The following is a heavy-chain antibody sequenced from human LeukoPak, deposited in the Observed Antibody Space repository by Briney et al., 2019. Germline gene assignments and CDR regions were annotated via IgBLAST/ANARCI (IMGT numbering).Heavy chain of an antibody. Sequence: ASVTVSCKASGYTFTCYYVHWVRQAPGQGLEWMGWINPISGGTNYAQNFQGRVTLTRDRSINTAYMEVGRLISDDTAVYYCARGSSSGWYYFDHWGQGTLVSVSS. D-gene: IGHD6-19*01. V-gene: IGHV1-2*02. CDR2: INPISGGT. J-gene: IGHJ4*02. CDR3: ARGSSSGWYYFDH. CDR1: GYTFTCYY.